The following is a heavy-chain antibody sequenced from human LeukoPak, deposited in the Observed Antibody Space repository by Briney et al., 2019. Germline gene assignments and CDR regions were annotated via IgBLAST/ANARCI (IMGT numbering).Heavy chain of an antibody. V-gene: IGHV3-30-3*01. D-gene: IGHD2-15*01. CDR3: ARDLSQRSDCSGGSCYSFA. Sequence: GESLRLSCAASGFTFSSYAMHWVRQAPGKGLEWVAVISYDGSNKYYADSVKGRFTISRDNSKNTLYLQMNSLRAEDTAVYYCARDLSQRSDCSGGSCYSFAWGQGTLVTVSS. CDR1: GFTFSSYA. J-gene: IGHJ5*02. CDR2: ISYDGSNK.